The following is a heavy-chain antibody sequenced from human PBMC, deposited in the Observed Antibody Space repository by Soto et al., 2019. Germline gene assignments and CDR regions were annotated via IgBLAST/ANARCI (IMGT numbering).Heavy chain of an antibody. J-gene: IGHJ4*02. D-gene: IGHD6-13*01. CDR1: GFIPSSYA. CDR3: AKNAIMVSSSFNYFDF. CDR2: ISGSGGAT. Sequence: PVGSLRLSCVVSGFIPSSYAMSWVRQAPGKGLEWVSGISGSGGATSYADSVKGRFTISRDNSKNTLYLQMNSLSAEDTALYYCAKNAIMVSSSFNYFDFWGQGALVTVPQ. V-gene: IGHV3-23*01.